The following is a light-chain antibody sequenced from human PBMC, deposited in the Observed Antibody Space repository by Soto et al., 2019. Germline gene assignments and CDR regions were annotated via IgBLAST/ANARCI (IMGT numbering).Light chain of an antibody. CDR2: DVS. J-gene: IGLJ3*02. Sequence: QSALTQPPSASGSHGQSVTISCTGTSSDVGAYNYVSWYQQHPGKAPKLMIYDVSKRPSGVPYRFSGSKSGNAASLTVSGLQGEDEADYYCSSYAGSSCVFGGGTNLTVL. CDR3: SSYAGSSCV. CDR1: SSDVGAYNY. V-gene: IGLV2-8*01.